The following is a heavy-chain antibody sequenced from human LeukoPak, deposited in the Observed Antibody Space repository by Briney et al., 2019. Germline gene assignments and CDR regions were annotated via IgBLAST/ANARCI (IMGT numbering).Heavy chain of an antibody. D-gene: IGHD3-22*01. Sequence: SETLSLTCTVSGGSISSRSYYWGWIRQPPGKGLERIGSIINSGSTYYNPSLKSRVTISVDTSKNQFSLKLSSVTAADTAVYYCASPESGYYYRFDYWGQGTLVTVSS. CDR1: GGSISSRSYY. CDR2: IINSGST. V-gene: IGHV4-39*01. CDR3: ASPESGYYYRFDY. J-gene: IGHJ4*02.